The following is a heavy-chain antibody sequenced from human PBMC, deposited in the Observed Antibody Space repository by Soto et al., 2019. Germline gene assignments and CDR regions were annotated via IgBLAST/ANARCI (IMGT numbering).Heavy chain of an antibody. CDR1: GGSISSGGYY. Sequence: SETLSLTCTVSGGSISSGGYYWSWIRQHPGKGLEWIGYIYYSGSTYYNPSLKSRVTISVDTSKNQFSLKLSSVTAADTAVYYCARDLYYDFWSGSLAVRPNYGMDVWGQGTTVTVS. J-gene: IGHJ6*02. V-gene: IGHV4-31*03. D-gene: IGHD3-3*01. CDR2: IYYSGST. CDR3: ARDLYYDFWSGSLAVRPNYGMDV.